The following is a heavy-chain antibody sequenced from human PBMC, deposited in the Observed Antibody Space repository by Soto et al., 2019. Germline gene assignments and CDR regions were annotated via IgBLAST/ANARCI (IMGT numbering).Heavy chain of an antibody. J-gene: IGHJ4*02. Sequence: GGALRLSCAASGFTFSSYAMSWVRHAPGKGLEWVSAISGSGGSTYYADSVKGRFTISRDNSKNTLYLQMNSLRAEDTAVYYCAKRAGVAVARNDYWGQGTLVTVSS. CDR3: AKRAGVAVARNDY. D-gene: IGHD6-19*01. V-gene: IGHV3-23*01. CDR2: ISGSGGST. CDR1: GFTFSSYA.